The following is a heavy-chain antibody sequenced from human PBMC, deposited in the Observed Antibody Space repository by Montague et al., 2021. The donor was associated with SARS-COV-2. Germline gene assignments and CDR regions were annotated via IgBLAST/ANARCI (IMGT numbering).Heavy chain of an antibody. CDR1: GASIVNTDC. Sequence: SETLSLTCAVSGASIVNTDCWSWVRQPPGKGLEWIGEIYDTASTNYNQSLKSRVTMSVDKFNNQVSLQLKYLTAADTAVYFCMRAGGYANRPPVWGQGALVIVSS. CDR3: MRAGGYANRPPV. D-gene: IGHD6-19*01. J-gene: IGHJ4*02. CDR2: IYDTAST. V-gene: IGHV4-4*02.